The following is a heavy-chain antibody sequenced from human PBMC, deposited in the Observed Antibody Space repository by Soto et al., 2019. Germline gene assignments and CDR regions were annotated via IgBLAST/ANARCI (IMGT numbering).Heavy chain of an antibody. J-gene: IGHJ6*02. CDR2: INPNSGGT. Sequence: GGAVKVSRKAFGYNFTRHYMDRVRQAPGQRLEWMGWINPNSGGTNYAQKFQGRVSMTRDTSISTAYMELSRLRSDDTAVYYCARDCKGGGFPHYYHYGMDVWGQGTTVTV. V-gene: IGHV1-2*02. CDR3: ARDCKGGGFPHYYHYGMDV. CDR1: GYNFTRHY. D-gene: IGHD2-15*01.